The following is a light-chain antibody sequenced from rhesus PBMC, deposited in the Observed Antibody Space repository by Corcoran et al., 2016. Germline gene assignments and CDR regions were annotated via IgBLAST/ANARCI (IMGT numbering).Light chain of an antibody. V-gene: IGKV1-74*01. CDR1: ENVNNY. J-gene: IGKJ3*01. Sequence: DIQMTQSPSSLSASVGDRVTITCRASENVNNYLNWYQQKPGKAPKLLIYKASTLQSGVPSRVSGSGSGTDYTFTISSLQPEDVATYYCQHGYSTPFTFGPGTKLDIK. CDR3: QHGYSTPFT. CDR2: KAS.